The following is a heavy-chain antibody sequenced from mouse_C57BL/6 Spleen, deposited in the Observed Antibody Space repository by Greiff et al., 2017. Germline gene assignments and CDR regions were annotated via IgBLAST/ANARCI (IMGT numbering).Heavy chain of an antibody. CDR2: IDPEDGET. Sequence: EVKLQQSGAELVKPGASVKLSCTASGFNIKDYYMHWVKQRTEQGLEWIGRIDPEDGETKYAPKFQGKATITADTSSTTAYLQLSSLTSEDTAVYYCALTSIYYYGSSYGDAMDYWGQGTSVTVSS. J-gene: IGHJ4*01. D-gene: IGHD1-1*01. V-gene: IGHV14-2*01. CDR3: ALTSIYYYGSSYGDAMDY. CDR1: GFNIKDYY.